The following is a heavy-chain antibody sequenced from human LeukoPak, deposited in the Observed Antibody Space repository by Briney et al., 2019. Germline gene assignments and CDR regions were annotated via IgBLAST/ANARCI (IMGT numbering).Heavy chain of an antibody. Sequence: SETLSLTCTVSGGSISSGSYYWSWIRQPAGKGLEWIGRIYTSGSTNYNPSLKSRVTISVDTSKNQFSLKLSSVTAADTAVYYCASGSYYFDYWRQGTLVTVSS. D-gene: IGHD2-2*03. V-gene: IGHV4-61*02. CDR2: IYTSGST. CDR1: GGSISSGSYY. CDR3: ASGSYYFDY. J-gene: IGHJ4*02.